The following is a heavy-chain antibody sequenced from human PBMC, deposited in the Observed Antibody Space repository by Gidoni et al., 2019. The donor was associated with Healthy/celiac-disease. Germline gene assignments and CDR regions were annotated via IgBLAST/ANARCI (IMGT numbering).Heavy chain of an antibody. Sequence: EVQLLESGGGLVQPGGSLRLSCAASGFTFSSYAMSWVRQAPGKGLEWVSAIRCSGGSTYYADSVKGRFTISRDNSKNTLYLQMNSLRAEDTAVYYCAKGLRLGELSLTPNWFDPWGQGTLVTVSS. CDR2: IRCSGGST. D-gene: IGHD3-16*02. CDR1: GFTFSSYA. CDR3: AKGLRLGELSLTPNWFDP. J-gene: IGHJ5*02. V-gene: IGHV3-23*01.